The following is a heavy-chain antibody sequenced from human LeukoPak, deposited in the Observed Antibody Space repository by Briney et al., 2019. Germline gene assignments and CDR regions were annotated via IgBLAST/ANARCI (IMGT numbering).Heavy chain of an antibody. Sequence: GGSLRLSCAASGFTFSSYGMHWVRQAPGKGLEWVAVIWYDGSNKYYADSVKGRFTISRDNSKNTLYLQMNSLRAEDTAVYYCASPGPGMVRGVIGFDYWGQGTLVTVSS. V-gene: IGHV3-33*01. D-gene: IGHD3-10*01. CDR1: GFTFSSYG. J-gene: IGHJ4*02. CDR3: ASPGPGMVRGVIGFDY. CDR2: IWYDGSNK.